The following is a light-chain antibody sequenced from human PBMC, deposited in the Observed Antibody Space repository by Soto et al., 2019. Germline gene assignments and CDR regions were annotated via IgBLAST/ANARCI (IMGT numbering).Light chain of an antibody. J-gene: IGKJ4*01. CDR2: GAS. CDR1: QSVSSSY. CDR3: QQYGSSPLT. Sequence: EIVLTQSPGTLSLSPGERATLSCRASQSVSSSYLAWYQQKPGQAPRLLIYGASSRATGIPDRFSGSGCGTEFTLTISRLEPEDFAVYYCQQYGSSPLTFGGGTKVDIK. V-gene: IGKV3-20*01.